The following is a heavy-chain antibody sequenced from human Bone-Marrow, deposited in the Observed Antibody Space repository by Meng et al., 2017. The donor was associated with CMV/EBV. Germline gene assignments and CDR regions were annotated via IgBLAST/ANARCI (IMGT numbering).Heavy chain of an antibody. Sequence: ASVKVSCKASGYTFTNYFIHWLRQAPGQGLEWMGWINPNSGGTNYAQKFQGRVTMTRDTSISTAYMELSRLRSDDTAVYYCARDLGIAVADYWGQGTLVTVSS. CDR1: GYTFTNYF. D-gene: IGHD6-19*01. CDR3: ARDLGIAVADY. CDR2: INPNSGGT. J-gene: IGHJ4*02. V-gene: IGHV1-2*02.